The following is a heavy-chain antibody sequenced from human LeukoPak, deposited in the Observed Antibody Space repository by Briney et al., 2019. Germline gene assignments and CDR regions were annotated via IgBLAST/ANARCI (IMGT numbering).Heavy chain of an antibody. CDR3: ARDLGQYYGTSDNWFDP. V-gene: IGHV3-74*01. D-gene: IGHD3-10*01. Sequence: PGGSLRLSCAAPGFTFSNYWMHWVRQAPGKGLVWVSRINSDGINTSYADSVKGRFTISRDNAKNTLNLQMNSLRAEDTAVYYCARDLGQYYGTSDNWFDPWGQGTLVTVSS. J-gene: IGHJ5*02. CDR1: GFTFSNYW. CDR2: INSDGINT.